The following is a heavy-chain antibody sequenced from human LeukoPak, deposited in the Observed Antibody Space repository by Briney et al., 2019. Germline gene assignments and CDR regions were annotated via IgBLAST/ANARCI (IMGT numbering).Heavy chain of an antibody. D-gene: IGHD3-10*01. CDR3: ARGRGRYYGMDV. CDR1: GGSFSGYY. V-gene: IGHV4-34*01. Sequence: SETLSFTCAVYGGSFSGYYWSWIRQPPGKGLEWIGEINHSGSTNYNPSLKSRVSTSVDTSKNQFSLKLSSVTAADTAVYYCARGRGRYYGMDVWSQGTTVTVSS. J-gene: IGHJ6*02. CDR2: INHSGST.